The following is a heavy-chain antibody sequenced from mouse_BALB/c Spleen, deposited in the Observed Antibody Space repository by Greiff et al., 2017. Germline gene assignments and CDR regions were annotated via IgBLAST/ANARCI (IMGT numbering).Heavy chain of an antibody. CDR3: ARGLDAMDY. CDR1: GFTFSSYG. D-gene: IGHD2-10*02. Sequence: EVKLVESGGGLVQPGGSLKLSCAASGFTFSSYGMSWVRQTPDKRLELVATINSNGGSYTYYPDTVTGRFTISRDNAKNTLYLEMSSLRSEDTAMYYCARGLDAMDYWGQGTSVTVSS. V-gene: IGHV5-6-3*01. J-gene: IGHJ4*01. CDR2: INSNGGSYT.